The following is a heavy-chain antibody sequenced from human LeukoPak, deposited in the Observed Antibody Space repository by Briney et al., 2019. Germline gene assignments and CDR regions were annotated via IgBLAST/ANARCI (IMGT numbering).Heavy chain of an antibody. CDR2: IYYSGST. CDR1: GGSISSYY. CDR3: ASQYYSSSSLSGWFDP. V-gene: IGHV4-59*12. J-gene: IGHJ5*02. D-gene: IGHD6-6*01. Sequence: SETLSLTCTVSGGSISSYYWSSIRQPPGKGLEWIGYIYYSGSTNYNPSLKSRVTISVDTSKNQFSLKLSSVTAADTAVYYCASQYYSSSSLSGWFDPWGQGTLVTVSS.